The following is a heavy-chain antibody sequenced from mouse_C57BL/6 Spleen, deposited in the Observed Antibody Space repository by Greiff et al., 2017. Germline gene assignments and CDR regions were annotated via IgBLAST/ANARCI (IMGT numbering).Heavy chain of an antibody. CDR2: IDPENGDT. CDR1: GFNIKDDY. CDR3: TTGTVVPNFDY. Sequence: DVKLVESGAELVRPGASVKLSCTASGFNIKDDYMHWVKQRPEQGLEWIGWIDPENGDTEYASKFQGKATITADTSSNTAYLQLSSLTSEDTAVYYCTTGTVVPNFDYWGQGTTLTVSS. V-gene: IGHV14-4*01. J-gene: IGHJ2*01. D-gene: IGHD1-1*01.